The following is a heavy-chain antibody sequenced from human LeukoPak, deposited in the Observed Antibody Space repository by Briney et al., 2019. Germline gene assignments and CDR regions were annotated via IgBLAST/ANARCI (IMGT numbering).Heavy chain of an antibody. D-gene: IGHD3-10*01. J-gene: IGHJ4*02. CDR3: ASLCGSGI. CDR2: INHSGST. Sequence: SETLSLTCAVYGGSFSGYYWSWIRQPPGKGLEWIGEINHSGSTNYNPSLKSRVTISVDTSKNQFSLKLSSVTAADTAVYYCASLCGSGIWGQGTLVTVSS. V-gene: IGHV4-34*01. CDR1: GGSFSGYY.